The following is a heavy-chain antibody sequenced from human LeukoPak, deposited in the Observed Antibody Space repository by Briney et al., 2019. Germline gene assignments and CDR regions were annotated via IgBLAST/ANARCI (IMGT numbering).Heavy chain of an antibody. CDR2: IKQDGSEI. Sequence: GGSLRLSCAASGFTFSNYWMHWVRQAPGKGLEWVANIKQDGSEIYYVASVKGRFSISRDNARNSVYLQMNSLRAEDTAVYYCAKDSTRISITLLPFFDYWGQGTLVTVSS. CDR1: GFTFSNYW. CDR3: AKDSTRISITLLPFFDY. V-gene: IGHV3-7*03. D-gene: IGHD5-24*01. J-gene: IGHJ4*02.